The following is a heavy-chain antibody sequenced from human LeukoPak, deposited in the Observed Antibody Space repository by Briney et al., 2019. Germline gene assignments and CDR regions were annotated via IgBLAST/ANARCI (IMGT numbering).Heavy chain of an antibody. J-gene: IGHJ4*02. V-gene: IGHV3-7*01. D-gene: IGHD5-18*01. CDR2: IKQDGSEK. CDR3: ARHLSGVTGYTYGRGIDY. Sequence: GGSLRLSCAASGFTFSSYWMTWVRQAPGKGLEWVANIKQDGSEKYYVDSVKGRFTISRDNAKNSLYLQMNSLRAEDTAVYYCARHLSGVTGYTYGRGIDYWGQGTLVTVSS. CDR1: GFTFSSYW.